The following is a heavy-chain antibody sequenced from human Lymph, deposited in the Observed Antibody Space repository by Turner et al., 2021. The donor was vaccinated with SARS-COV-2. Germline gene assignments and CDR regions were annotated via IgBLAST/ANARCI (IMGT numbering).Heavy chain of an antibody. Sequence: EVQLLESGGGLVQPGGSLRLSCAASGFTFISYAMSWVRQAPGKGLEWVSVISGSGSSTYYADSVKGRFTISRDNSKNTLYLQMNSLRAEDTAVYYCAKNEMAMIVVVITLFDYWGQGTLVTVSS. CDR2: ISGSGSST. CDR1: GFTFISYA. CDR3: AKNEMAMIVVVITLFDY. D-gene: IGHD3-22*01. J-gene: IGHJ4*02. V-gene: IGHV3-23*01.